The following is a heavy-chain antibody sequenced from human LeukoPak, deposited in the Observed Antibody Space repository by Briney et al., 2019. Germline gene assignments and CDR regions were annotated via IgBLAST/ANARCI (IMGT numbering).Heavy chain of an antibody. D-gene: IGHD6-13*01. CDR1: GFSFSSYA. V-gene: IGHV3-23*01. J-gene: IGHJ4*02. CDR3: TRPGSQQLVPRDY. CDR2: ISGSGGST. Sequence: GGSLRLSCAASGFSFSSYAMSWVRQAPGKGLEWVSAISGSGGSTYYADSVKGRFTISRDNSKNTLYLQMNSLRAEDTAVYYCTRPGSQQLVPRDYGGRGTLVTVS.